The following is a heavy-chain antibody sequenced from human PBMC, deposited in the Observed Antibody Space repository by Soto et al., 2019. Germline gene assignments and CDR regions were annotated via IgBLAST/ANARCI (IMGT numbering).Heavy chain of an antibody. D-gene: IGHD5-12*01. J-gene: IGHJ4*02. CDR1: GGTFNSYG. V-gene: IGHV1-69*06. Sequence: QGQLVQSGAEVKKAGSSVKVSCKASGGTFNSYGLTWVRQAPGQGLEWMGGIVPIFGTANYAQKFQGRVTITADKTTNTAYMELSNLRSEDTAVYYCASRVNGYGGFASDVWGQGTLVTVSS. CDR2: IVPIFGTA. CDR3: ASRVNGYGGFASDV.